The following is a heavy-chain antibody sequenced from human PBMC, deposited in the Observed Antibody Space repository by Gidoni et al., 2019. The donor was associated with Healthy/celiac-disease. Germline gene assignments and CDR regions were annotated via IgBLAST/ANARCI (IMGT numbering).Heavy chain of an antibody. D-gene: IGHD3-9*01. CDR1: GGSISSYY. Sequence: QVQLQESGPGLVKPSETLSLTCTVSGGSISSYYWSWIRQPPGKGLEWIGYIYYSGSTNYNPSLKSRVTISVDTSKNQFSLKLSSVTAADTAVYYCARGYFDWSLNWFDPWGQGTLVTVSS. CDR3: ARGYFDWSLNWFDP. V-gene: IGHV4-59*01. CDR2: IYYSGST. J-gene: IGHJ5*02.